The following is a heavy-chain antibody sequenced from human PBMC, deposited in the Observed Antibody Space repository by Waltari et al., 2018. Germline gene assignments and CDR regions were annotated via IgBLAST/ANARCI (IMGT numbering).Heavy chain of an antibody. Sequence: QLQLQESGPGLVKPSETLSLTCTVSGGSISSSRYYWGWIRQPPGKGLEWIGSIDYSGSSYYNPSLKRRVTISVDTSKNQFSLKLSSVTAADTAVYYCARDSTVTTLGIDIWGQGTMVTVSS. D-gene: IGHD4-17*01. J-gene: IGHJ3*02. CDR1: GGSISSSRYY. CDR2: IDYSGSS. V-gene: IGHV4-39*02. CDR3: ARDSTVTTLGIDI.